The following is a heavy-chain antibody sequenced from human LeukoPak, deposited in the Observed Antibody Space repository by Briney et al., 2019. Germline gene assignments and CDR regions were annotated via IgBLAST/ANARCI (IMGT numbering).Heavy chain of an antibody. J-gene: IGHJ4*02. CDR3: ARGAYSGYDTSDY. CDR1: GGSFSGYY. V-gene: IGHV4-34*01. Sequence: SETLSLTCAVYGGSFSGYYWSWIRQPPGKGLEWIGEINHSGSTNYNPSLKSRVTISVDTSKNQFSLKLSSVTAADTAVYCCARGAYSGYDTSDYWGQGTLVTVSS. D-gene: IGHD5-12*01. CDR2: INHSGST.